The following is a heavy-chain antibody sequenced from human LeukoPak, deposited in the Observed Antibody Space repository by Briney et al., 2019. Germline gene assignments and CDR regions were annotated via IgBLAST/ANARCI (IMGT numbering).Heavy chain of an antibody. CDR3: TTGRFCSGGSCASSFDF. D-gene: IGHD2-15*01. J-gene: IGHJ4*02. V-gene: IGHV5-51*01. CDR1: GYGIINYW. CDR2: IYPGNSDI. Sequence: GASLQISCQGSGYGIINYWIGWVRQMPDKGLAWMGIIYPGNSDIRYSPSFQGQVTISVDKSVNTAYLQWTSLKASDTAIYYCTTGRFCSGGSCASSFDFWGQGTLLTVPS.